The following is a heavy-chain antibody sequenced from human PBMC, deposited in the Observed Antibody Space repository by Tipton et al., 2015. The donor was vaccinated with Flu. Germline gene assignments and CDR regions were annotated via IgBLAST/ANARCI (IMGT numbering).Heavy chain of an antibody. J-gene: IGHJ5*01. CDR2: IVRSGTTT. V-gene: IGHV3-23*01. D-gene: IGHD6-19*01. CDR1: GITFSSYA. Sequence: SLRLSCTASGITFSSYAMSWVRQAPGKGLEWVSSIVRSGTTTYYADSVKGRFSISRDNSKNTLYLQMDSLRAEDTAVYYCAKSHSSGWYHSWGQGSLVTVSS. CDR3: AKSHSSGWYHS.